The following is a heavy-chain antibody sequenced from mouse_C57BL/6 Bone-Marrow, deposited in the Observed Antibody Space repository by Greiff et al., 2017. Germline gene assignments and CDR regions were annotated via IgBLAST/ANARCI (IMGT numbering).Heavy chain of an antibody. V-gene: IGHV1-18*01. CDR3: AREGYDPNWYFDV. D-gene: IGHD2-2*01. CDR1: GYTFTDYN. Sequence: EVQLQQSGPELVKPGASVKIPCKASGYTFTDYNMDWVKQSHGKSLEWIGDINPNNGGTIYNQKFKGKATLTVDKSSSTAYLELRRLTSEDTAVYYCAREGYDPNWYFDVWGTGTTVTVSS. J-gene: IGHJ1*03. CDR2: INPNNGGT.